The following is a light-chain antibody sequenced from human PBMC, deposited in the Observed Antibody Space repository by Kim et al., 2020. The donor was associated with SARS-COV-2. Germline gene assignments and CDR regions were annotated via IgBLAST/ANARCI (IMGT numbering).Light chain of an antibody. CDR2: GAS. Sequence: EIVMTQSPATLSVSPGERATLSCRASQSVSSNLAWYQQKPGQAPRLLIYGASTRATGIPARFSGSGSGTEFTLTISSLQSEDFAVYYCQQYNNWPPDTFGQGTELEI. J-gene: IGKJ2*01. CDR3: QQYNNWPPDT. V-gene: IGKV3-15*01. CDR1: QSVSSN.